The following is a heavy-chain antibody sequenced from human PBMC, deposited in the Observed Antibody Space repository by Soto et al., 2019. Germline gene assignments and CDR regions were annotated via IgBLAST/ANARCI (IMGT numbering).Heavy chain of an antibody. Sequence: ASVKVSCKASGGTFSSYAISWVRQAPGQGLEWMGGIIPIFGTANYAQKFQGRVTITADESTSTAYMELSSLRSEDTAVYYCARDPNYHYYDSRGTDYFDYGGRGTLATSSS. CDR2: IIPIFGTA. CDR1: GGTFSSYA. D-gene: IGHD3-22*01. CDR3: ARDPNYHYYDSRGTDYFDY. J-gene: IGHJ4*02. V-gene: IGHV1-69*13.